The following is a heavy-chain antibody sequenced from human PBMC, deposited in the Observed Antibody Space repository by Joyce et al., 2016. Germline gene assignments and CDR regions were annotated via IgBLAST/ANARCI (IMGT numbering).Heavy chain of an antibody. CDR1: GASVSSGGYS. CDR3: ASGFNFKGRSFFDY. Sequence: QLQLQESGSGLVKPSQTLSLTCAVSGASVSSGGYSWICIRQPPGKGLEWIGYIYHNESTYYNPSLKIRVTISVDRSKNQFSLKLASVTAADTAVYYCASGFNFKGRSFFDYWGQGALVTVSS. V-gene: IGHV4-30-2*01. J-gene: IGHJ4*02. CDR2: IYHNEST. D-gene: IGHD3-10*01.